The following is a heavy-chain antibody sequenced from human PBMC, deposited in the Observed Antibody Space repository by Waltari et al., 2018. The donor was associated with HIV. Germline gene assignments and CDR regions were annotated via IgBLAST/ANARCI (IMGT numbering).Heavy chain of an antibody. J-gene: IGHJ4*02. CDR3: ARLNLKRGIFPSF. CDR2: INTNTGKP. D-gene: IGHD2-15*01. Sequence: QVQLVQSGSELRTPGASVILSCKASGYSFTDYSLNWVRQAPGQGLEWMGWINTNTGKPSYDQAFTGRFVFSLDTSVSTAFLQINSLKTEDTAVYYCARLNLKRGIFPSFWGQGTLVTVSS. CDR1: GYSFTDYS. V-gene: IGHV7-4-1*02.